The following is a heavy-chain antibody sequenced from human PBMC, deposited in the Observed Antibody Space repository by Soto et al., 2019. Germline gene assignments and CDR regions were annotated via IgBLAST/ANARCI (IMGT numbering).Heavy chain of an antibody. J-gene: IGHJ4*02. Sequence: QVQLVQSGGGVVQAGNSLRLSCTASGLTFTSSSFHWVRQAPGKGLEWVAVISENGDRQYSTESVRGRLLNLRDSSKKTVYLQMNSLRPEDTSVYFCASRLATTVSALGYWVQGALVTVSS. V-gene: IGHV3-30-3*01. D-gene: IGHD4-17*01. CDR3: ASRLATTVSALGY. CDR2: ISENGDRQ. CDR1: GLTFTSSS.